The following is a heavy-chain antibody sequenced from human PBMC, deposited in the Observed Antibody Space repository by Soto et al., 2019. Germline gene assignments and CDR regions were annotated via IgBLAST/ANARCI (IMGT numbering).Heavy chain of an antibody. CDR2: TSYSGST. J-gene: IGHJ2*01. V-gene: IGHV4-31*03. CDR1: GGSISSYGYY. D-gene: IGHD1-1*01. CDR3: ARVQYWYFDL. Sequence: QVQLQESGPGLVKPSQTLSLTCTVSGGSISSYGYYWSWIRQHPGKGLEWIGYTSYSGSTYYNSSRKSRVTISADTSKTQFSLRLSSVTAADTAVYYCARVQYWYFDLWGRGTLVTVSS.